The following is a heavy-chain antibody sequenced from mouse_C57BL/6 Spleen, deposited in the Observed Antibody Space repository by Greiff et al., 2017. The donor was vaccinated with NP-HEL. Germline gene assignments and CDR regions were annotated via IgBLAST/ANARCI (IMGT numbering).Heavy chain of an antibody. D-gene: IGHD3-2*02. CDR3: TRTGSGYHYAMDY. CDR2: IDPETGGT. V-gene: IGHV1-15*01. Sequence: QVQLQQSGAELVRPGASVTLSCKASGYTFTDYEMHWVKQTPVHGLEWIGAIDPETGGTAYNQKFKGKAILTADKSSSTAYMELRSLTSEDSAVYYCTRTGSGYHYAMDYWGQGTSVTVSS. J-gene: IGHJ4*01. CDR1: GYTFTDYE.